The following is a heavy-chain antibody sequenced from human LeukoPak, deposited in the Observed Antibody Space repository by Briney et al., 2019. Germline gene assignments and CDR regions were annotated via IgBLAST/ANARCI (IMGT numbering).Heavy chain of an antibody. Sequence: PSETLSLTCTVSGGSISSYYWSWIRQPPGKGLEWIGYIYYSGSTNYNPSLKSRVTISVDTSKNQFSLKLSSVTAADTAVYYCARDLGDSYGLDYWGQGTLVTVSS. CDR1: GGSISSYY. CDR2: IYYSGST. J-gene: IGHJ4*02. V-gene: IGHV4-59*01. D-gene: IGHD5-18*01. CDR3: ARDLGDSYGLDY.